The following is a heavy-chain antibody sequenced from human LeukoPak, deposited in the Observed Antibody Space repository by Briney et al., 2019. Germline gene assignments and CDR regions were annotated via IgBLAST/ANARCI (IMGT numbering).Heavy chain of an antibody. V-gene: IGHV4-30-4*01. CDR2: IYYSGST. Sequence: PSQTLSLTCTVSGGSISSGDYYWSWIRQPPGKGLEWIGYIYYSGSTYYNPSLKSRVTISVVTSKNQFSLKLSSVTAADTAVYYCARDSPGYYYGMDVWGQGTTVTVSS. CDR1: GGSISSGDYY. J-gene: IGHJ6*02. CDR3: ARDSPGYYYGMDV.